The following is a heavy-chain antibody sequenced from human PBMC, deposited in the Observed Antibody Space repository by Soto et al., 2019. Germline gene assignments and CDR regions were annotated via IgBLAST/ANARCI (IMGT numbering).Heavy chain of an antibody. D-gene: IGHD3-9*01. CDR2: IWYDGSNK. V-gene: IGHV3-33*01. CDR3: ARDRGYDILTGYYPHDAFDI. Sequence: PGGSLRLSCAASGFTFSSYGMHWVRQAPGKGLEWVAVIWYDGSNKYYADSVKGRFTISRDNSKNTLYLQMNSLRAEDTAVYYCARDRGYDILTGYYPHDAFDIWGQGTMVTVSS. J-gene: IGHJ3*02. CDR1: GFTFSSYG.